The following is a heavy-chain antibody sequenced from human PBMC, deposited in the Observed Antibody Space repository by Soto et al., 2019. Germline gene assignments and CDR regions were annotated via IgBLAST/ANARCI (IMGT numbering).Heavy chain of an antibody. CDR1: GYTFTSYY. CDR3: ASGSGSLAVAGTPRTYYYYYGMDV. D-gene: IGHD6-19*01. J-gene: IGHJ6*02. V-gene: IGHV1-46*01. Sequence: ASVKVSCKASGYTFTSYYMHWVRQAPGQGLEWMGIINPSGGSTSYAQKFQGRVTMTRDTSTSTVYMELSSLRSEDTAVYYCASGSGSLAVAGTPRTYYYYYGMDVWGQGTTVTVSS. CDR2: INPSGGST.